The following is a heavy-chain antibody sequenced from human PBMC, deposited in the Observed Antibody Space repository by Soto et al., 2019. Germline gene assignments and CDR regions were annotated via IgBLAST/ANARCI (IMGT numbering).Heavy chain of an antibody. J-gene: IGHJ3*02. Sequence: VQLVESGGDLVQPGRSLRLSCVASGFTFDDYAMHWVRQAPGKGLEWVSGISWNSGSIDYADSVKGRFTISRDDAKNSLYLQMNSLRAEDTALYYCVKDTGYSSSPSDAFDIWGQGTMVTVSS. CDR3: VKDTGYSSSPSDAFDI. D-gene: IGHD6-6*01. CDR1: GFTFDDYA. CDR2: ISWNSGSI. V-gene: IGHV3-9*01.